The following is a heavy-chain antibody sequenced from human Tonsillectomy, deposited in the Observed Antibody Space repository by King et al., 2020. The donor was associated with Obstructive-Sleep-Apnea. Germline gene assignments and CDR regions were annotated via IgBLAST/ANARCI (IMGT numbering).Heavy chain of an antibody. CDR2: IYYSGST. CDR3: ARGGDYGDYRTAVGADY. Sequence: QLQESGPGLVKPSQTLSLTCAVSGGSISSGAYSWSWIRQPPGKGLEWVGYIYYSGSTYYNPSLKSRVTISVDTSKNQFSLKLISVTAADTAVYYCARGGDYGDYRTAVGADYWGQGTLVTVSS. CDR1: GGSISSGAYS. V-gene: IGHV4-30-4*07. J-gene: IGHJ4*02. D-gene: IGHD4-17*01.